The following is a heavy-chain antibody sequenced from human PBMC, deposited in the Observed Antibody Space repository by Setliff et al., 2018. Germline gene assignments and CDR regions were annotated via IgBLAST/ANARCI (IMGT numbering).Heavy chain of an antibody. V-gene: IGHV3-7*01. CDR3: SSYLVS. D-gene: IGHD2-21*01. Sequence: GESLKISCAASGFDFKTHWMDWARQAPGKGLEWVANIKEDGSQRNYVDAVRXRXTVSXXXAXXXLYLQMNSLRVDDTAVYYCSSYLVSWGQGALVTVSS. J-gene: IGHJ4*02. CDR2: IKEDGSQR. CDR1: GFDFKTHW.